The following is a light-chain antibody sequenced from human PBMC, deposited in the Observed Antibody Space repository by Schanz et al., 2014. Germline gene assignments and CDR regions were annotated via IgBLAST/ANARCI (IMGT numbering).Light chain of an antibody. V-gene: IGKV1-39*01. J-gene: IGKJ2*01. CDR3: QQSYSTPYT. CDR2: AAS. CDR1: QTISNY. Sequence: DIQMTQSPSSLSASVGDRVTMTCRASQTISNYVTWYQHKPGKAPKVVIYAASSLQSGVPSRFSGSESGTDFTLTISSLQPEDFATYYCQQSYSTPYTFGQGTKLEIK.